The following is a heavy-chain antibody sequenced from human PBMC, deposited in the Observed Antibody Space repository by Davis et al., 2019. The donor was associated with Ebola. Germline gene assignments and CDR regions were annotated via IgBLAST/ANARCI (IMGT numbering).Heavy chain of an antibody. CDR2: ISWNSGSI. V-gene: IGHV3-9*01. Sequence: GGSLNLSCAPSGFPFNDYALHWVRQPPEKGLEWVSGISWNSGSIGYADSVKGRFTISRDNAKNSLYLQMNSLRAEDTALYYCAKDGGRRASWFDPWGQGTLVTVSS. J-gene: IGHJ5*02. CDR1: GFPFNDYA. D-gene: IGHD3-16*01. CDR3: AKDGGRRASWFDP.